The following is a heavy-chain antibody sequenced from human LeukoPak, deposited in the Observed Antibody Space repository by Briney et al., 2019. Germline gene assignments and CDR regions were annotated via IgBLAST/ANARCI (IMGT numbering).Heavy chain of an antibody. Sequence: GGSLRLSCAASGFTFGSYRMNWVRQAPGKGLEWVSSISSSSSYIYYADSVKGRFTISRDNAKNSLYLQMISLRAEDTAVYYCAREGWWASAFDIWGQGTMVTVSS. V-gene: IGHV3-21*01. CDR3: AREGWWASAFDI. CDR2: ISSSSSYI. D-gene: IGHD2-15*01. CDR1: GFTFGSYR. J-gene: IGHJ3*02.